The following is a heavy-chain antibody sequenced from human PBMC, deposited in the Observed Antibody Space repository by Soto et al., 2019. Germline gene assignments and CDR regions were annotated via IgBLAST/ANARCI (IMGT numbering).Heavy chain of an antibody. J-gene: IGHJ6*02. CDR3: ARGVMPSMVRGVIHNYYYGMDV. CDR2: IWYDGSNK. Sequence: LRLSCAASGFTFSSYGMHWVRQAPGKGLEWVAVIWYDGSNKYYADSVKGRFTISRDNSKNTLYLQMNSLRAEDTAVYYCARGVMPSMVRGVIHNYYYGMDVWGQGTKVTVYS. D-gene: IGHD3-10*01. V-gene: IGHV3-33*01. CDR1: GFTFSSYG.